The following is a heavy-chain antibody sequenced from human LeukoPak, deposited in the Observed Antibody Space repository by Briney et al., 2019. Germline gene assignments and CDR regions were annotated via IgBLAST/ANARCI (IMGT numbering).Heavy chain of an antibody. Sequence: ASVKVSCKPSGYTFTSYGINWVRQAPGQGLEWMGWINTHNANTNYAQKLQGRVIMTTDTSTSTAYMELRSLRSEDTAVYYCARTGSYRYYYYYYMDVWGKGTTVTVSS. CDR2: INTHNANT. J-gene: IGHJ6*03. V-gene: IGHV1-18*01. CDR3: ARTGSYRYYYYYYMDV. CDR1: GYTFTSYG. D-gene: IGHD1-26*01.